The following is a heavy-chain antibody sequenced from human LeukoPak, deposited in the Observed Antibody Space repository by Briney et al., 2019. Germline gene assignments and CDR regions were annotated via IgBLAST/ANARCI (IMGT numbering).Heavy chain of an antibody. J-gene: IGHJ3*02. D-gene: IGHD2-15*01. CDR3: ARSMAVVVAAGAFDI. Sequence: ASVKVSCKASGYTFTGYYLHWVRRAPGKGPEWMGWINPNSGGTNYAQKFQGRVTMTRDTSISTAYMELSRLTSGDTAVYYCARSMAVVVAAGAFDIWGQGTMVTVSS. CDR1: GYTFTGYY. V-gene: IGHV1-2*02. CDR2: INPNSGGT.